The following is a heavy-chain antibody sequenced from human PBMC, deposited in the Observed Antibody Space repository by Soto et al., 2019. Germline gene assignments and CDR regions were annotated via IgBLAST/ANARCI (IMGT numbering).Heavy chain of an antibody. J-gene: IGHJ6*02. Sequence: GGSLRLSCAASGFTFSSYAMHWVRQAPGKGLEWVAVISYDGSNKYYADSVKGRFTISRDNSKNTPYLQMNSLRAEDTAVYYCASPLYYYYGMDVWGQGTTVTVSS. CDR2: ISYDGSNK. CDR3: ASPLYYYYGMDV. V-gene: IGHV3-30-3*01. CDR1: GFTFSSYA.